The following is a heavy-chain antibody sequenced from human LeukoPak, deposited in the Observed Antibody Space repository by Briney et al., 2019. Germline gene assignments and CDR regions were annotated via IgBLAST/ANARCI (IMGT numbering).Heavy chain of an antibody. CDR1: GGSISSYY. D-gene: IGHD2-15*01. J-gene: IGHJ6*03. V-gene: IGHV4-59*01. Sequence: SKTLSLTCTVSGGSISSYYWSWIRQPPGKGLEWIGYVYCSGSTNYNPSLKSRVTMSVDTSKNQFSLKLSSVTAADTAVYYCARGPNGWWLRDGYYYYMDVWGKGTTVTVSS. CDR2: VYCSGST. CDR3: ARGPNGWWLRDGYYYYMDV.